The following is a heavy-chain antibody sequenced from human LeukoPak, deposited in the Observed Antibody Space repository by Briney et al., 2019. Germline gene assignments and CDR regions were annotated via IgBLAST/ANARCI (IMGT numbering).Heavy chain of an antibody. V-gene: IGHV3-7*04. CDR1: GFTFSADW. CDR3: ARDFGSGNNWFDP. CDR2: IKQDGSKI. Sequence: PGGSLRLSCSASGFTFSADWMSWVRQAPGRGLEWVANIKQDGSKIYYVESVKGRFTISRDYARNSLYLQMDSLRVEDTAVYYCARDFGSGNNWFDPWGQGTLVTVSS. J-gene: IGHJ5*02. D-gene: IGHD3-10*01.